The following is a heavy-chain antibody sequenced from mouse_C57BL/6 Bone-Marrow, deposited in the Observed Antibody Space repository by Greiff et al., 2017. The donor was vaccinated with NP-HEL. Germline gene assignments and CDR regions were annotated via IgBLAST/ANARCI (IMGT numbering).Heavy chain of an antibody. CDR2: IHPNSGST. CDR3: AREITTVNDYAMDY. CDR1: GYTFTSYW. V-gene: IGHV1-64*01. D-gene: IGHD1-1*01. Sequence: QVQLQQPGAELVKPGASVKLSCKASGYTFTSYWMHWVKQRPGQGLEWIGMIHPNSGSTNYNEKFKSKATLTVDKSSSTAYMQRSSLTSEDSAVYYCAREITTVNDYAMDYWGQGTSVTVSS. J-gene: IGHJ4*01.